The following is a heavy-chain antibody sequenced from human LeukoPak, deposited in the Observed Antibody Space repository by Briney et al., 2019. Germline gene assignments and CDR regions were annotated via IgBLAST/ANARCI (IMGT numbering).Heavy chain of an antibody. D-gene: IGHD3-3*01. J-gene: IGHJ5*02. Sequence: ASVKVSCKASGYTFTGYYMHWVRQAPGQGLEWMGWINPNSGGTNYAQKFQGRVTMTRDTSISTAYMELSRLRSDDTAVYYCARDPFSYDFGRGYYRNWFDPWGQGTLVTVSS. CDR2: INPNSGGT. CDR1: GYTFTGYY. V-gene: IGHV1-2*02. CDR3: ARDPFSYDFGRGYYRNWFDP.